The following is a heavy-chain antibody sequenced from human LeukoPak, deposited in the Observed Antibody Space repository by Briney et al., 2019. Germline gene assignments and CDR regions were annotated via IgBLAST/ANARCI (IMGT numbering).Heavy chain of an antibody. CDR3: AGTMAIGGNWFDP. J-gene: IGHJ5*02. Sequence: ASVNVSWKASGGTFSSYALSWVRQPPGQGLEWMGRIIPILGIANYAQKFQGRVTITADKSTSTAYMELSSLRSEDTAVYYCAGTMAIGGNWFDPWGQGTLVTVSS. CDR2: IIPILGIA. CDR1: GGTFSSYA. D-gene: IGHD3-10*01. V-gene: IGHV1-69*04.